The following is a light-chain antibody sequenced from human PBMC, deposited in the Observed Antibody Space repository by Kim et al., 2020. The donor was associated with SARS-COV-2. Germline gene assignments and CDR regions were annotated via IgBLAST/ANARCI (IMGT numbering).Light chain of an antibody. Sequence: GDRVTITCRASQSINGWLAWYQQKPGKAPKLLIYDASSLESGVPSSFSVSGSGTEFTLTINSLQPDDFATYFCQQYNSYPRTFGQGTKLEI. CDR1: QSINGW. CDR3: QQYNSYPRT. J-gene: IGKJ2*01. V-gene: IGKV1-5*01. CDR2: DAS.